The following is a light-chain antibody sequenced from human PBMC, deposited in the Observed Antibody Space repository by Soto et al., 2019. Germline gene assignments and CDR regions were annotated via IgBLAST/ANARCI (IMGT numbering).Light chain of an antibody. CDR2: KVS. CDR3: MQATHYQPYT. Sequence: VVMTQTPLSSPVTLGQPASISCKSSQSLLHSDGNTYLNWLHQRPGQPPRLLIYKVSNRFSGVPDRFSRSGAGTDFILKISRVEAEDVGIYYCMQATHYQPYTFGQGTKLEIK. CDR1: QSLLHSDGNTY. V-gene: IGKV2-24*01. J-gene: IGKJ2*01.